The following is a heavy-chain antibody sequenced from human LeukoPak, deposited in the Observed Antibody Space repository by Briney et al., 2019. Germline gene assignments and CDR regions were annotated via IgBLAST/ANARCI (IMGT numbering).Heavy chain of an antibody. CDR2: IKQDGSEK. CDR1: GFTFSSYW. D-gene: IGHD3-22*01. J-gene: IGHJ1*01. Sequence: GGSLRLSCAASGFTFSSYWMSWVRQAPGKGLEWVANIKQDGSEKYYVDSVKGRFTISRDNAKNSLYLQMNSLRAEDTAVYYCARDYPDYYDSSGSEYFQHWGQGTLVTVSS. CDR3: ARDYPDYYDSSGSEYFQH. V-gene: IGHV3-7*01.